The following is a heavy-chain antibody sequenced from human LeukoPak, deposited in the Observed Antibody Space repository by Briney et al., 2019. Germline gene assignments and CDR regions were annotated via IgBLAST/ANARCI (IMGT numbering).Heavy chain of an antibody. CDR1: GGSFSGYY. Sequence: SETLSLTCAVYGGSFSGYYWSWIRQPPGKGLEWIGDINHGGSTNYNPSLKSRVTISVDTSKNQFSLKLSSVTAADTAVYYCARDGYGGDYFDCWGQGTLVTVSS. V-gene: IGHV4-34*01. D-gene: IGHD4-23*01. CDR2: INHGGST. J-gene: IGHJ4*02. CDR3: ARDGYGGDYFDC.